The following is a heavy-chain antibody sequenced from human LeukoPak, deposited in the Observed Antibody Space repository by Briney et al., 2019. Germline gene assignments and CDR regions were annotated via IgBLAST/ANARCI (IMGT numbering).Heavy chain of an antibody. Sequence: ASVKVSCKASGYTFTGYYMHWVRQAPGQGLEWTGWINPNSGGTNYAQKFQGRVTITRDTSASTAYMELSSLRSEDMAVYYCARGGLRLVVYYFDYWGQGTLVTVSS. CDR3: ARGGLRLVVYYFDY. V-gene: IGHV1-2*02. CDR1: GYTFTGYY. J-gene: IGHJ4*02. CDR2: INPNSGGT. D-gene: IGHD5-12*01.